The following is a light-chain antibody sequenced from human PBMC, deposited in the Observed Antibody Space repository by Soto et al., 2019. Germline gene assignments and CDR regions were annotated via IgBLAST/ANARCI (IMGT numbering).Light chain of an antibody. V-gene: IGLV2-23*01. CDR2: EGS. J-gene: IGLJ2*01. CDR1: SL. Sequence: QSALTQPASVSGSPGQSITISCTGTSLVSWYQQHPGKAPKLMIYEGSKRPSGVSNRFSGSKSGNTASLTISGLQAEDEAEYYCCSYTGSSTVVFGGGTKLTVL. CDR3: CSYTGSSTVV.